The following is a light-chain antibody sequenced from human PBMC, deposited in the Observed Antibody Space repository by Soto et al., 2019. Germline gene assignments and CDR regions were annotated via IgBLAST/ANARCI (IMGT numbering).Light chain of an antibody. V-gene: IGLV1-44*01. CDR1: TSNIESHS. J-gene: IGLJ1*01. CDR2: TNN. Sequence: QSVLTQPPSATGTPGQRIIISCSGSTSNIESHSVNCFQQVPGTAPRLLIITNNQRPSGVPDRFSGSKSGASASLAISGLQAEDEATYYCATWDDSLKGVFGTGTKVTV. CDR3: ATWDDSLKGV.